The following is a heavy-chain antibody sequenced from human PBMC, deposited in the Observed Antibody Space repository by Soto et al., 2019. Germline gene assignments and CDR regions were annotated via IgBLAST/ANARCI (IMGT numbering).Heavy chain of an antibody. CDR2: INAGNGNT. CDR1: GYTFTSYA. CDR3: AREFGYCSSTSCYGRLASGFDP. Sequence: GASVKVSCKASGYTFTSYAMHWVRQAPGQRLEWMGWINAGNGNTKYSQKFQGRVTITRDTSASTAYMELSSLRSEDTAVYYCAREFGYCSSTSCYGRLASGFDPWGQGTLVTVSS. V-gene: IGHV1-3*01. D-gene: IGHD2-2*01. J-gene: IGHJ5*02.